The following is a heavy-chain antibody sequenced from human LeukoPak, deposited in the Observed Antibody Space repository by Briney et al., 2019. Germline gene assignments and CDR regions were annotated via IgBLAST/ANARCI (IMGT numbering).Heavy chain of an antibody. Sequence: ASVKVSCKASGGTFSSYAISWVRQAPGQGLERMGWISAYNGNTNYAQKLQGRVTMTTDTSTSTAYMELRSLRSDDTAVYYCARASSSWSEPVDYWGQGTLVTVSS. V-gene: IGHV1-18*01. CDR3: ARASSSWSEPVDY. CDR2: ISAYNGNT. D-gene: IGHD6-13*01. J-gene: IGHJ4*02. CDR1: GGTFSSYA.